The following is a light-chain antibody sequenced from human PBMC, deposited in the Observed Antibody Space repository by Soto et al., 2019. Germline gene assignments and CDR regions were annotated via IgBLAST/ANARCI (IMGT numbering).Light chain of an antibody. CDR3: SSYTATRNYV. CDR2: GVT. CDR1: SSDVGGYNY. Sequence: QSVLTQPASVSGSPGQSVTISCTGTSSDVGGYNYVSWYQQLPGEAPKLIIYGVTDRPSGVSNRFSGSNSGNTASLTVSGLQAEDEGDYYCSSYTATRNYVFGTGTKVTVL. J-gene: IGLJ1*01. V-gene: IGLV2-14*01.